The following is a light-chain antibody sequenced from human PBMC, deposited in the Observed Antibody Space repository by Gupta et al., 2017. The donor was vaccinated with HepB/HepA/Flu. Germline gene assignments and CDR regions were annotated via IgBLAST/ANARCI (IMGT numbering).Light chain of an antibody. Sequence: DIQLTQSPSFLSASVGDRVTITCRASQGIDSSLVWYQQKPGKAPKVLIFSASTLQSGVPLRFSGGGSGTEFTFTINSLQAEDSAMYYCQHRSGYPLTFGGGTKVEI. J-gene: IGKJ4*01. CDR3: QHRSGYPLT. CDR2: SAS. V-gene: IGKV1-9*01. CDR1: QGIDSS.